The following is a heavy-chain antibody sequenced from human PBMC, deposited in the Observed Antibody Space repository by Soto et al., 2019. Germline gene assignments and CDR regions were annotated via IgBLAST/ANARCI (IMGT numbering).Heavy chain of an antibody. J-gene: IGHJ4*02. CDR1: GFTFSSYG. V-gene: IGHV3-33*01. CDR3: ARDVYSGYVVDY. CDR2: IWYDGSNK. D-gene: IGHD5-12*01. Sequence: QVQLVESGGGVVQPGRSLRLSCAASGFTFSSYGMHWVRQAPGKGLEWVAVIWYDGSNKYYADSVKGRFTISRDNSKSTLYLQMNSLRAEDTAVYYCARDVYSGYVVDYWGQGTLVTVSS.